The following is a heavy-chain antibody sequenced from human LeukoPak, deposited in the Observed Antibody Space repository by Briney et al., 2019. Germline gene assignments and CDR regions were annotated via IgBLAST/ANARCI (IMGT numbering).Heavy chain of an antibody. CDR3: ASGPYPAAGTDHQFDF. V-gene: IGHV4-59*01. CDR1: GASISSYY. D-gene: IGHD6-13*01. Sequence: SGTLSLTCTVSGASISSYYWSWIRQPPGKGLEWIGYIYYRGSTHYNPSLKSRVTISVDTSKNQFSLKLSSVTAADTAVYYCASGPYPAAGTDHQFDFWGQGTLVTVSS. J-gene: IGHJ4*02. CDR2: IYYRGST.